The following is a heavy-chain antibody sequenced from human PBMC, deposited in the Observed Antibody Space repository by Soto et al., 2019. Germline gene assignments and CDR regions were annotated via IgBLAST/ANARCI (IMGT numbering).Heavy chain of an antibody. CDR1: GFTFSSYS. CDR2: ISSSSSTI. J-gene: IGHJ5*02. CDR3: ARESPPRPLTYYDFWSGYYTGSDNWFDP. Sequence: GGSLRLSCAASGFTFSSYSMNWVRQAPGKGLEWVSYISSSSSTIYYADSVKGRFTISRDNAKNSLYLQMNSLRDEDTAVHYCARESPPRPLTYYDFWSGYYTGSDNWFDPWGQGTLVTVSS. D-gene: IGHD3-3*01. V-gene: IGHV3-48*02.